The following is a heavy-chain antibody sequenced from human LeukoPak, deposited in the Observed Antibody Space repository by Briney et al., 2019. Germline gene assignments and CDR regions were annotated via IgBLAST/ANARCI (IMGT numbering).Heavy chain of an antibody. CDR2: INHSGST. CDR3: ARLGYDSSGYYYVRNWFDP. D-gene: IGHD3-22*01. J-gene: IGHJ5*02. V-gene: IGHV4-34*01. CDR1: GGSFSGYY. Sequence: SETLSLTCAVYGGSFSGYYWSWIRQPPGKGLERIGEINHSGSTNYNPSLKSRVTISVDTSKNQFSLKLSSVTAADAAVYYCARLGYDSSGYYYVRNWFDPWGQGTLVTVSS.